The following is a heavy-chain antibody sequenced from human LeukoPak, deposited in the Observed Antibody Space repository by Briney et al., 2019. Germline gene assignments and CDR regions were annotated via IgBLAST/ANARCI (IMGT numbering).Heavy chain of an antibody. V-gene: IGHV1-69*04. D-gene: IGHD2-15*01. CDR2: IIPILGIV. J-gene: IGHJ6*02. CDR3: ARAREELLLGYYYYYGMDV. CDR1: GGTFSSYV. Sequence: SVKVSCKASGGTFSSYVISWVRQAPGQGLEWMGRIIPILGIVNYAQKFQGRVTITADKSTSTAYMELSSLRSEDTAVYYCARAREELLLGYYYYYGMDVWGQGTTVTVSS.